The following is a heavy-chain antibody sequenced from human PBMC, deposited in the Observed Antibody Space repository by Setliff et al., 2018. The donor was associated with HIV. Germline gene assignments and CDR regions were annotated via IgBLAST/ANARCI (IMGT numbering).Heavy chain of an antibody. CDR3: AKGYRRSSGWPEYHYYALDV. V-gene: IGHV4-30-4*02. D-gene: IGHD6-19*01. Sequence: NPSETLSLTCTVSGGSISTGNYYWSWIRQPPGKGLEWIGYIYYSGSTYYNPSLKSRVTISVDTFKNQFSLYLQMNSLRAEDTAFYYCAKGYRRSSGWPEYHYYALDVWGQGTTVTVSS. CDR1: GGSISTGNYY. CDR2: IYYSGST. J-gene: IGHJ6*02.